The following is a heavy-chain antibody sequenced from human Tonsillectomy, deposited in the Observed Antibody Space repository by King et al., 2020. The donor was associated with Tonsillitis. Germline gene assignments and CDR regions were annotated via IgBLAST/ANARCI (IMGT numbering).Heavy chain of an antibody. CDR1: GGSISSGDYY. CDR3: ARGGNYYDSSGYQIEGYYFDY. Sequence: LQLQESGPGLVKPSQTLSLTCTVSGGSISSGDYYWSWIRQPPGKGLEWIGYIYYSGSTYYNPSLKSRITISVDTSKNQFSLKLSSVTAADTAVYYCARGGNYYDSSGYQIEGYYFDYWGQGTLVTVSS. V-gene: IGHV4-30-4*01. CDR2: IYYSGST. J-gene: IGHJ4*02. D-gene: IGHD3-22*01.